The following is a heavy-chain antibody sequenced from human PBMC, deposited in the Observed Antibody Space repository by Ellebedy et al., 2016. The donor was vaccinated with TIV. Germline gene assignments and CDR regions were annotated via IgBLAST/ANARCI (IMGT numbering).Heavy chain of an antibody. J-gene: IGHJ6*02. D-gene: IGHD3-9*01. CDR2: ISAYNGNT. CDR1: GYTFTGYY. Sequence: ASVKVSCKASGYTFTGYYMHWVRQAPGQGLEWMGWISAYNGNTNYAQKLQGRVTMTTDTSTSTAYMELRSLRSDDTAVYYCARIYFDWLFYYGMDVWGQGTTVTVSS. CDR3: ARIYFDWLFYYGMDV. V-gene: IGHV1-18*04.